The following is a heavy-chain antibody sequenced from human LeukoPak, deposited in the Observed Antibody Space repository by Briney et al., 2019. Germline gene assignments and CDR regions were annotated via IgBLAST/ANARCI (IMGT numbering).Heavy chain of an antibody. CDR2: ISAYNGNT. D-gene: IGHD6-25*01. V-gene: IGHV1-18*04. CDR1: GYTFTSYS. Sequence: ASVKVSCKASGYTFTSYSISWVRQAPGQGLEWMGWISAYNGNTNYAQKLQGRVTMTTDTSTSTAYMELRSLRSDDTAVYYCARGGGFDDPNYYYGMDVWGKGTTVTVSS. J-gene: IGHJ6*04. CDR3: ARGGGFDDPNYYYGMDV.